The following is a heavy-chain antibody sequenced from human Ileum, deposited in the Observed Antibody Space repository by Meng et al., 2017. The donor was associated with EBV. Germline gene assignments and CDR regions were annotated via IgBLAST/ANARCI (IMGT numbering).Heavy chain of an antibody. CDR3: GHRLCSGSPWAWGYFDY. V-gene: IGHV2-5*02. D-gene: IGHD3-10*02. Sequence: HIPMRESGPTLVKPPPPLTLTCTFSCCSLSTNGVGVGWIRQPPGEALGWLALIYWDDDKRYSPYLRNRLTITKDTSKNQVVLTMTNMEAVDTATYYCGHRLCSGSPWAWGYFDYWGQGTLVTVSS. CDR1: CCSLSTNGVG. CDR2: IYWDDDK. J-gene: IGHJ4*02.